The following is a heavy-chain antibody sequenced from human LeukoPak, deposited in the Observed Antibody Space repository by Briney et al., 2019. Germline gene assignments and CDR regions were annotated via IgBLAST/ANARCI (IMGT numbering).Heavy chain of an antibody. CDR1: GYTFTSYD. J-gene: IGHJ6*03. D-gene: IGHD1-7*01. CDR2: MNPNSGNT. V-gene: IGHV1-8*03. Sequence: ASVKVSCKASGYTFTSYDVNWVRQATGQGLEWMGWMNPNSGNTGYAQKFQGRVTITRNTSISTAYMELSSLRSEDTAVYYCARVPRYNWNSGFYYYYYYMDVWGKGTTVTVSS. CDR3: ARVPRYNWNSGFYYYYYYMDV.